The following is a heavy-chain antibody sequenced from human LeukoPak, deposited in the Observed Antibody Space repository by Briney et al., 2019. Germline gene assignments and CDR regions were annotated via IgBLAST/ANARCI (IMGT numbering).Heavy chain of an antibody. J-gene: IGHJ4*02. Sequence: PGGSLRLSCVVSGFTFSWSTMTWVRQVPGKGPEWVAKMKEDGSETQYVDSAKGRFTISRDNAKNSLHLQMNILRVEDTAVYYCATGGAPGGRFEYWGQGALVTVSS. V-gene: IGHV3-7*01. CDR1: GFTFSWST. CDR3: ATGGAPGGRFEY. D-gene: IGHD3-16*01. CDR2: MKEDGSET.